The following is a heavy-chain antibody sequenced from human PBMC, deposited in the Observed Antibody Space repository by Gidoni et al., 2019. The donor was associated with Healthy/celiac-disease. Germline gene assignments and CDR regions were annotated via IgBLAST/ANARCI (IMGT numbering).Heavy chain of an antibody. Sequence: QVQLVESGGGVVQPGRSLRLSCAASGFTFSSYAMHWVRQAPGKGLEWVAVISYDGSNKYYADSVKGRFTISRDNSKNTLYLQMNSLRAEDTAVYYCARNPELYSSGWYVYFDYWGQGTLVTVSS. J-gene: IGHJ4*02. CDR2: ISYDGSNK. V-gene: IGHV3-30*04. D-gene: IGHD6-19*01. CDR3: ARNPELYSSGWYVYFDY. CDR1: GFTFSSYA.